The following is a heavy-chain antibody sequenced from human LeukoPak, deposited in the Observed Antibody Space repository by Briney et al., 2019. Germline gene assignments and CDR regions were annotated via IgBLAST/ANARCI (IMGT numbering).Heavy chain of an antibody. CDR2: ISSSGSYI. CDR3: ARDYQVGVYYFDY. V-gene: IGHV3-21*01. CDR1: GFTFSSYS. J-gene: IGHJ4*02. D-gene: IGHD3-16*01. Sequence: GGSLRLSCAASGFTFSSYSMNWVRQAPGKGLEWVSSISSSGSYIYYADSVKGRFTISRDNAKNSLYLQMNSLRAEDTAVYYCARDYQVGVYYFDYWGQGTLVTVSS.